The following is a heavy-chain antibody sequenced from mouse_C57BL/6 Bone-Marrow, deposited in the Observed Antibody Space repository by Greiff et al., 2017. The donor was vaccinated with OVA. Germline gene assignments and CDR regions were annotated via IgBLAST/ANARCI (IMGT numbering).Heavy chain of an antibody. CDR3: AREGRYGNYFAY. Sequence: VKLMESGAELARPGASVKLSCKASGYTFTSYGISWVKQRTGQGLEWIGEIYPRSGNTYYNEKFKGKATLTADKSSSTAYMELRSLTSEDSAVYVCAREGRYGNYFAYWGQGTLVTVSA. D-gene: IGHD2-10*02. J-gene: IGHJ3*01. CDR1: GYTFTSYG. CDR2: IYPRSGNT. V-gene: IGHV1-81*01.